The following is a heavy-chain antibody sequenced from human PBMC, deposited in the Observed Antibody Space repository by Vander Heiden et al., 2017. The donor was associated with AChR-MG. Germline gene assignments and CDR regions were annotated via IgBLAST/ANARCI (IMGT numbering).Heavy chain of an antibody. Sequence: QLQLQESGPGLVKPSETLSLTCSVSGGSISRTTYYWGWIRQPPGKGLEWIGSIYYSGRTYYNTSLKSRVTVSVDTSKNQFSLKLSSVTAADTAVYYCARHMYSSPVESWGQGTLVPVS. CDR3: ARHMYSSPVES. V-gene: IGHV4-39*01. J-gene: IGHJ4*02. CDR1: GGSISRTTYY. CDR2: IYYSGRT. D-gene: IGHD6-13*01.